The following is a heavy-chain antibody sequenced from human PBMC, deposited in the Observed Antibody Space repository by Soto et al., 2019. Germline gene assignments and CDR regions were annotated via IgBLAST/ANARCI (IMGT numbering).Heavy chain of an antibody. CDR1: GDTFNFYS. V-gene: IGHV1-69*02. D-gene: IGHD3-10*01. CDR3: ASNYGSGYRAIDS. Sequence: QVQLVQSGAEVKSAGSSVKVSCKASGDTFNFYSINWVRQAPGLGLEWVGRVNPILSMSNYAQRFQGRVTMTADKSTGTAYMELRRVSSEDTAIYYCASNYGSGYRAIDSWGQGALVTVSS. J-gene: IGHJ4*02. CDR2: VNPILSMS.